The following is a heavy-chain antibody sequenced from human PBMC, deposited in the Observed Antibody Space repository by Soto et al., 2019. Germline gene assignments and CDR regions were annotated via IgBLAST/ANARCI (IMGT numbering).Heavy chain of an antibody. CDR1: GGSISSSSYY. CDR2: IYYSGST. D-gene: IGHD2-15*01. CDR3: ASHIDEAAPFDY. J-gene: IGHJ4*02. Sequence: QLQLQESGPGLVKPSETLSLTCTVSGGSISSSSYYWGWIRQPPGKGLEWIGSIYYSGSTYYNPSLKSRVTISVDTSKNQFSLKLSSVTAADTAVYYCASHIDEAAPFDYWGQGTLVTVSS. V-gene: IGHV4-39*01.